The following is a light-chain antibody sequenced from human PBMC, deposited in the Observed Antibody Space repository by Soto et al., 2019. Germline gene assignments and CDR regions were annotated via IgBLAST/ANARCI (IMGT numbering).Light chain of an antibody. CDR3: QQAKNFPWT. Sequence: EIVLTQSPGTLSLSPGERATLSCRASQSVSSSYLAWYQQKPGQAPRLLIYGASSRATGIPDRFSGSGSGTDFTLTISSLQPEDFATYYCQQAKNFPWTFGQGTRVEIK. J-gene: IGKJ1*01. V-gene: IGKV3-20*01. CDR2: GAS. CDR1: QSVSSSY.